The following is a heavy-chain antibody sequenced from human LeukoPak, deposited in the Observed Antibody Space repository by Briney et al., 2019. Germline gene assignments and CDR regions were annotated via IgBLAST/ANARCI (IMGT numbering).Heavy chain of an antibody. CDR2: ISSSGSTI. Sequence: GGSLRLSCAASGFTFSDYYMSWIRQAPGKGLEWVSYISSSGSTIYYADSVKGRFTISRDNAKNSLYLQMNSLRAEDTAAYYCARSPYGSGSYVVFYGMDVWGQGTTVTASS. CDR3: ARSPYGSGSYVVFYGMDV. D-gene: IGHD3-10*01. V-gene: IGHV3-11*01. J-gene: IGHJ6*02. CDR1: GFTFSDYY.